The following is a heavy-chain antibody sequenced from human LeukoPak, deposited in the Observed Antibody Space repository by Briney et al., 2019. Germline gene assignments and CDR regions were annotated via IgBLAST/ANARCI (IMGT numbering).Heavy chain of an antibody. CDR1: GFTFSSYS. CDR2: ISSSSSYI. D-gene: IGHD1-26*01. V-gene: IGHV3-21*01. J-gene: IGHJ4*02. CDR3: ARGGIVANDY. Sequence: PGGSLRLSCAASGFTFSSYSMNWVRQAPGKGLEWVSSISSSSSYIYYADSVKGRFTISRDNAKNSLYLQMNSLRVEDTAVYYCARGGIVANDYWGQGTLVTVSS.